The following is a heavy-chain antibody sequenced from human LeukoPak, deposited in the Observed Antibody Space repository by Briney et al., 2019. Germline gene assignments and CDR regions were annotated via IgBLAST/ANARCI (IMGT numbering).Heavy chain of an antibody. CDR3: AREEVWFGEYYFDY. Sequence: GPLRLSCAASGFTFGSYAMHWVRQAPGKGLEWVAVISYDGSNKYYADSVKGRFTISRDNSKNTLYLQMNSLRAEDTVVYYCAREEVWFGEYYFDYWGQGTLVTVSS. J-gene: IGHJ4*02. CDR1: GFTFGSYA. V-gene: IGHV3-30-3*01. CDR2: ISYDGSNK. D-gene: IGHD3-10*01.